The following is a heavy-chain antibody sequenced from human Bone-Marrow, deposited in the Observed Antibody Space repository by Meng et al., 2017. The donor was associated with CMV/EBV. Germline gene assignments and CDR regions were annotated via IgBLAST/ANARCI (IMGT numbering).Heavy chain of an antibody. CDR1: GFTFSSYA. D-gene: IGHD6-6*01. V-gene: IGHV3-30*04. CDR3: ARDSHYSSSDY. J-gene: IGHJ4*02. CDR2: ISYDGSKK. Sequence: GESLKISCAASGFTFSSYAMHWVRQALGKGLEWVAVISYDGSKKYYADSVKGRFTISRDNSKNSLYLQMNSLRAEDTAVYYCARDSHYSSSDYWGQGTLVTVSS.